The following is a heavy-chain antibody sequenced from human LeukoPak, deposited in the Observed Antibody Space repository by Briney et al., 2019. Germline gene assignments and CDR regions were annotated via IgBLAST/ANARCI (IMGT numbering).Heavy chain of an antibody. D-gene: IGHD3-10*01. V-gene: IGHV3-48*01. CDR3: AREGVGFDP. Sequence: GGSLRLSCAASGFTFSSYSMNWARQAPGKGLEWVSYISSSRSTIYYADSVKGRFTISRDNAKDSLYLQMSSLRAEDTAVYYCAREGVGFDPWGQGTLVTVSS. CDR1: GFTFSSYS. J-gene: IGHJ5*02. CDR2: ISSSRSTI.